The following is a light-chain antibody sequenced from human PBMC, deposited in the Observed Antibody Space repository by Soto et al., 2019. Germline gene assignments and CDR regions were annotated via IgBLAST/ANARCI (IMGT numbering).Light chain of an antibody. CDR2: DTS. Sequence: QSALTQPASVSGSRGKSITFSCTGSATNVGTYNLVSWYQQHPGRAPKLIIYDTSKRPSGVSDRFSGSGSGYTASLTISGLQADDEADYFCCSYAGSSTFVFGPGTKVTVL. J-gene: IGLJ1*01. CDR1: ATNVGTYNL. V-gene: IGLV2-23*02. CDR3: CSYAGSSTFV.